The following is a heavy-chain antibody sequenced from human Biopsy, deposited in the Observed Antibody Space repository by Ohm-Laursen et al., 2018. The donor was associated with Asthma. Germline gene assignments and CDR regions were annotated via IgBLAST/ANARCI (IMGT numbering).Heavy chain of an antibody. CDR1: GGSFNIYV. CDR2: INPVFVTT. J-gene: IGHJ4*02. CDR3: ARKAGSCISRTCYSLDF. V-gene: IGHV1-69*13. D-gene: IGHD2-2*01. Sequence: GASVKASCKPLGGSFNIYVTGWVRQAPGQGLEWMGGINPVFVTTIYPQKFQDRVTTTADDSTSTVYMELSSLRSEDTAVYYCARKAGSCISRTCYSLDFWGQGTLVTVSS.